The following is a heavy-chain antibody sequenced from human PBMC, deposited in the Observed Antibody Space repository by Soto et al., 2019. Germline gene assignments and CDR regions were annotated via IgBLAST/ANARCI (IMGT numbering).Heavy chain of an antibody. V-gene: IGHV3-48*02. CDR1: GFTFSSYS. CDR2: ISSSSSTI. J-gene: IGHJ6*02. CDR3: ARDLSGNYYGSGRALSDYYYGMDV. D-gene: IGHD3-10*01. Sequence: PGRSLRLSCAAAGFTFSSYSMNWVRQAQGKGLEWVSYISSSSSTIYYADSVEGRFTISRDNAKNSLYLQMNSLRDEDTAVYYCARDLSGNYYGSGRALSDYYYGMDVWGQGTTVTVSS.